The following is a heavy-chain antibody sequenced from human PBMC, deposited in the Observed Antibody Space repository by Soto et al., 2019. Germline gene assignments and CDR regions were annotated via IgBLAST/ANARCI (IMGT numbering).Heavy chain of an antibody. CDR3: ARGEFLSYDDY. Sequence: SETLSLTCTVSGGSISSSSYYWGWIRQPPGKGLEWIGSIYYSGSTYYNPSLKSRVTVSADTSKNQFSLKLSSVTAADTAVYYCARGEFLSYDDYWGQGTLVTVSS. J-gene: IGHJ4*02. D-gene: IGHD3-16*01. CDR1: GGSISSSSYY. V-gene: IGHV4-39*01. CDR2: IYYSGST.